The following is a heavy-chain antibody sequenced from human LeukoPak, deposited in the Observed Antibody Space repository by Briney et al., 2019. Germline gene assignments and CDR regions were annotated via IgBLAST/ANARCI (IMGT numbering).Heavy chain of an antibody. Sequence: GGSLRLSCAASGFTFSSYWMSWVRQAPGKGLEWVANIKQDGSEKYYVDSMKGRFTISRDNAKNSLYLQMNSLRAEDTAVYYCARDITIFGVVISLPDYWGQGTLVTVSS. J-gene: IGHJ4*02. CDR2: IKQDGSEK. CDR3: ARDITIFGVVISLPDY. V-gene: IGHV3-7*01. D-gene: IGHD3-3*01. CDR1: GFTFSSYW.